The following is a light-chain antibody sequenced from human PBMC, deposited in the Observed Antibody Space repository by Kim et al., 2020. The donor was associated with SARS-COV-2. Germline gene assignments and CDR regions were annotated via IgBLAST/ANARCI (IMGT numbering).Light chain of an antibody. Sequence: LSPGQSATRSCRASQSIVISLAWYQQKPGQAPRLVIYNVSNRATGIPARFSGSGSGTDFTLTISSLEPEDFAVYYCQQRSNWPRTFGQGTKVDIK. J-gene: IGKJ1*01. CDR1: QSIVIS. V-gene: IGKV3-11*01. CDR2: NVS. CDR3: QQRSNWPRT.